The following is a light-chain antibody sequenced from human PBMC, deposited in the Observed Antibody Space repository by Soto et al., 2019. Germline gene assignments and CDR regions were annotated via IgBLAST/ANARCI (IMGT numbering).Light chain of an antibody. CDR2: DAS. Sequence: DIQMTQSPSTLSASVGDRVTITCRASQSVSIWLAWYQQKPGEAPKLLIYDASALPRGVPSRFSGSGSGTKFTLTIASLQPEDFATYYCLQDYNYPITFGQGTRLENK. V-gene: IGKV1-5*01. J-gene: IGKJ5*01. CDR3: LQDYNYPIT. CDR1: QSVSIW.